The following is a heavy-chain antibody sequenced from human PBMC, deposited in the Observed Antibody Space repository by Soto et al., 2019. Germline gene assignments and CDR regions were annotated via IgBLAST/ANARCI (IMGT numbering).Heavy chain of an antibody. CDR1: GFTFSSYA. V-gene: IGHV3-23*01. CDR3: ASPYYDFWSGYYLYYFDY. CDR2: ISGSGGST. D-gene: IGHD3-3*01. Sequence: EVQLLESGGGLVQPGGSLRLSCAASGFTFSSYAMSWVRQAPGKGLEWVSAISGSGGSTYYADSVKGRFTISRDNSKNTLYLQMNSLRAEDKAVYYCASPYYDFWSGYYLYYFDYWGQGTLVTVSS. J-gene: IGHJ4*02.